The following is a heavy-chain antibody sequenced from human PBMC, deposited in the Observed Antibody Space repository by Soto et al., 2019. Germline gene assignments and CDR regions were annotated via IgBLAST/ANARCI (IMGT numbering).Heavy chain of an antibody. CDR2: IIPFFGSV. J-gene: IGHJ3*01. CDR1: GLTFRSST. Sequence: QVHLVQSGAEVKKPGSSVKVSCKDSGLTFRSSTLTWVRQAPGQDPEWMGGIIPFFGSVDYAQKFQDRATISADVSTSTTYMERRSLRSEDTAVYYWARGHQYGGTADALAFWGQGTVVTVSS. CDR3: ARGHQYGGTADALAF. V-gene: IGHV1-69*12. D-gene: IGHD4-17*01.